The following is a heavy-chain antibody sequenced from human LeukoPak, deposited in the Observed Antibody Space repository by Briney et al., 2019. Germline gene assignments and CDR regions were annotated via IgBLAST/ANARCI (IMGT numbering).Heavy chain of an antibody. Sequence: GGSLRLSCAASGFTFSSYAMSWVRQAPGKGLEWVSAISGSGGSTNYADSVKGRFTISRDNSKNTLYLQMNSLRAEDTAVYYCAKDQLYSSGWARFDYWGQGTLVTVSS. CDR3: AKDQLYSSGWARFDY. J-gene: IGHJ4*02. D-gene: IGHD6-19*01. V-gene: IGHV3-23*01. CDR1: GFTFSSYA. CDR2: ISGSGGST.